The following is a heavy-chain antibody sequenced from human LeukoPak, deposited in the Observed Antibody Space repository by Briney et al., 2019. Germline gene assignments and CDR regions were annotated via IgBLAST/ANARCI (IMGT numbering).Heavy chain of an antibody. Sequence: PSETLSLTCAVYGGSFSGYYWSWIRQPPGKGLEWIGEINHSGSTNYNPSLKSRVAISVDTSKNQFSLKLSSVTAADTAVYYCARVGLDWFDYWGQGTLVTVSS. V-gene: IGHV4-34*01. CDR1: GGSFSGYY. CDR3: ARVGLDWFDY. D-gene: IGHD2-21*01. J-gene: IGHJ4*02. CDR2: INHSGST.